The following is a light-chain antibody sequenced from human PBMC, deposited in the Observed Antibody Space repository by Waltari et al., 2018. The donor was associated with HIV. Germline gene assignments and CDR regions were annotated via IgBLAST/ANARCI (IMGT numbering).Light chain of an antibody. J-gene: IGLJ2*01. Sequence: SYVLTQPSSVSLAPGKTVTITCGGDNLGGKSVPWYQQKPGQAPLLVISDDFDRPSAIPERFSGSKSETTATLTISGVEAGDEADYYCQVWDITSDRVVFGGGTHLTVL. CDR2: DDF. V-gene: IGLV3-21*04. CDR3: QVWDITSDRVV. CDR1: NLGGKS.